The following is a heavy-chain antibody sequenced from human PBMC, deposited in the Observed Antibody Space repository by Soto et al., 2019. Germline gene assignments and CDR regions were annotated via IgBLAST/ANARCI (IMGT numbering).Heavy chain of an antibody. Sequence: GGSLRLSCEASGFTFSNYAMAWVRQTPGEGPEWVSTIGGGDDIFYAESVQGRFIISRDDSRSTMYLQMDNLRVEDAAIYFCAKDSISYNGIYDAFDVWGQGTVVTVSS. CDR1: GFTFSNYA. D-gene: IGHD3-3*02. J-gene: IGHJ3*01. CDR3: AKDSISYNGIYDAFDV. V-gene: IGHV3-23*01. CDR2: IGGGDDI.